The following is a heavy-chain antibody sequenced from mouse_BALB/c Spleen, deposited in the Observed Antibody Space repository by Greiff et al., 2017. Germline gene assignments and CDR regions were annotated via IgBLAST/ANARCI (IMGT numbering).Heavy chain of an antibody. V-gene: IGHV5-4*02. D-gene: IGHD2-4*01. CDR1: GFTFSDYH. Sequence: EVHLVESGGGLVKPGGSLKLSCAASGFTFSDYHMYWVRQTPEKRLEWVATISDGGSYTYYPDSVKGRFTISRDNAKNNLYLQMSSLKSEDTAMYYCANYDYDSWFAYCGQGTLVTVSA. CDR2: ISDGGSYT. J-gene: IGHJ3*01. CDR3: ANYDYDSWFAY.